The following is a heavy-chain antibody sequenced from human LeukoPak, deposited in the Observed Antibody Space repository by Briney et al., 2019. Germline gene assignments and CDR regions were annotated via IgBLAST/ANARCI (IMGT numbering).Heavy chain of an antibody. CDR2: ISAYNGNT. D-gene: IGHD3-9*01. CDR3: ARGEYDILTGYFSYYFDY. V-gene: IGHV1-18*01. CDR1: GYTFTIYG. J-gene: IGHJ4*02. Sequence: ASVNVSCKASGYTFTIYGISWVRQAPGQGLEWMGWISAYNGNTNYAQKLQGRVTMTTDTSTSTAYMELRSLRSDDTAVYYCARGEYDILTGYFSYYFDYWGQGTLVTVSS.